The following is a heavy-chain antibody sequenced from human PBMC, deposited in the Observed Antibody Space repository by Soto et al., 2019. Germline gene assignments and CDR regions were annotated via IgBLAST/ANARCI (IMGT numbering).Heavy chain of an antibody. CDR3: ASTSPTVSPDAFDI. V-gene: IGHV4-34*01. CDR2: INHSGST. CDR1: GGSFSGYY. D-gene: IGHD4-17*01. J-gene: IGHJ3*02. Sequence: QVQLQQWGAGLLKPSETLSLTCAVYGGSFSGYYWSWLRQPPGKGLEWIGEINHSGSTNYNPSLKRPVSISVDTSKNQCSLKLSSVTAADTAVYYCASTSPTVSPDAFDIWGQGTMVTVSS.